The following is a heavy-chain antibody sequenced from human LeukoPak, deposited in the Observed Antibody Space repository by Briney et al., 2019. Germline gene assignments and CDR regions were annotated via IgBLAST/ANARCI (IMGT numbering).Heavy chain of an antibody. CDR2: IASDGTST. Sequence: PGGSPRLSCAASGFTFSSCYMHWVRQAPGRGLEYVSTIASDGTSTYYSTSVKGRVTTSRDNSQNTLYLQMGSLRPEDTAIYYCARSTRYFGSAMYYFDNWGQGTLVTVSS. D-gene: IGHD3-10*01. V-gene: IGHV3-64*01. CDR1: GFTFSSCY. CDR3: ARSTRYFGSAMYYFDN. J-gene: IGHJ4*02.